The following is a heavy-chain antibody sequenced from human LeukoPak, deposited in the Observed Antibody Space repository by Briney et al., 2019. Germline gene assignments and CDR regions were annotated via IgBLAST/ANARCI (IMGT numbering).Heavy chain of an antibody. J-gene: IGHJ3*02. V-gene: IGHV1-18*01. CDR1: GYTFTSYG. CDR3: ARAQAVVVAATLAFDI. Sequence: GASVKVSCKASGYTFTSYGISWVRQAPGQGLEWMGWISAYNGNTNYAQKLQGRVTMTTDTSTSTAYMELRSLRSDDTAVYYCARAQAVVVAATLAFDIWGQGTMVTVSS. D-gene: IGHD2-15*01. CDR2: ISAYNGNT.